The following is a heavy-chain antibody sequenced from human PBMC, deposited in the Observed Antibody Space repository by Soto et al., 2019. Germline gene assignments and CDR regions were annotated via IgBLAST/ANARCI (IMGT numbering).Heavy chain of an antibody. CDR3: ARADWNGPVLGFDY. V-gene: IGHV3-33*01. J-gene: IGHJ4*02. D-gene: IGHD1-1*01. CDR2: IWYDGSNK. Sequence: PGGSLRLSCAASGFTFSSYGMHWVRQAPGKGLEWVAVIWYDGSNKYYADSVKGRFTISRDNSENTLSLQMNGLRAEDTAVYYCARADWNGPVLGFDYWGQGALVTVSS. CDR1: GFTFSSYG.